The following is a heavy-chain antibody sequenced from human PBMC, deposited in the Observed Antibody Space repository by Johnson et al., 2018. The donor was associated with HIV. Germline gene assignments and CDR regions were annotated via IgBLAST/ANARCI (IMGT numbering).Heavy chain of an antibody. Sequence: QVQLVESGGGVVQPGRSLRLSCAASGFTFSSYAMHWVRQAPGKGLEWVAVISYDGSNKYYADSVKGRFTISRDNAKNSLYLQMNSLRAEDTAVYYCARDYDDSSGYVTSDAFDIWGQGTMVTVSS. CDR2: ISYDGSNK. CDR3: ARDYDDSSGYVTSDAFDI. CDR1: GFTFSSYA. V-gene: IGHV3-30-3*01. D-gene: IGHD3-22*01. J-gene: IGHJ3*02.